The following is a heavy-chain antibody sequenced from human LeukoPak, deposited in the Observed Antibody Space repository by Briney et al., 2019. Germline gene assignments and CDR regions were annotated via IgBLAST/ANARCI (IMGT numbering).Heavy chain of an antibody. Sequence: SETLSLTCTVSGGSISSSSYYWGWIRQPPGKGLEWIGSIYYSGSTYYNPSLKSRVTISVDTSKNQFSLKLSSVTAADTAVYYCASLRYSGRYADYWGQGTLVTVSS. CDR3: ASLRYSGRYADY. CDR1: GGSISSSSYY. D-gene: IGHD1-26*01. J-gene: IGHJ4*02. CDR2: IYYSGST. V-gene: IGHV4-39*01.